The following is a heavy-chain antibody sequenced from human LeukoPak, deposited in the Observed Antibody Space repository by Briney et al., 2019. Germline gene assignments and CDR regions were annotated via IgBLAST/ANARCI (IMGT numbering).Heavy chain of an antibody. CDR2: IIPIFGTA. V-gene: IGHV1-69*05. CDR1: GGTFSSYA. CDR3: AVSSGSYLSPGY. J-gene: IGHJ4*02. D-gene: IGHD1-26*01. Sequence: SVKVSCKASGGTFSSYAISWVRQPPGQGLAWMGGIIPIFGTANYAQKFQGRVTLTTDESPTTAYMALSSLRSEDTAVYFCAVSSGSYLSPGYWGQGTLVTVSS.